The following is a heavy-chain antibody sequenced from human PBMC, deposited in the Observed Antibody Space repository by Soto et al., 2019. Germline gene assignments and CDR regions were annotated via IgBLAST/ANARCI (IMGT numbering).Heavy chain of an antibody. D-gene: IGHD3-10*01. J-gene: IGHJ6*02. CDR2: VHHSWGS. CDR3: ARQGFGPLHGVVDV. CDR1: GGSISSYY. V-gene: IGHV4-59*08. Sequence: QVQLQESGPGLVKPSETLSLSCTVSGGSISSYYWSWFRQSPGKRMERIGYVHHSWGSSYNPSLQSRVATSLDASKRQFSLQVTSVTATDTAVYYCARQGFGPLHGVVDVWGQGTTVTVSS.